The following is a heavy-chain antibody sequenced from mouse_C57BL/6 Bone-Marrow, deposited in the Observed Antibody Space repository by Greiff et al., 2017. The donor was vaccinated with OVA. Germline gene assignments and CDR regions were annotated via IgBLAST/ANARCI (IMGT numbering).Heavy chain of an antibody. CDR2: IDPETGGT. CDR1: GYTFTDYE. CDR3: TRGYGGYFDY. V-gene: IGHV1-15*01. D-gene: IGHD1-1*02. Sequence: VKLVESGAELVRPGASVTLSCKASGYTFTDYEMHWVKQTPVHGLEWIGAIDPETGGTAYNQKFKGKAILTADKSSSTAYMELRSLTSEDSAVYYCTRGYGGYFDYWGQGTTLTVSS. J-gene: IGHJ2*01.